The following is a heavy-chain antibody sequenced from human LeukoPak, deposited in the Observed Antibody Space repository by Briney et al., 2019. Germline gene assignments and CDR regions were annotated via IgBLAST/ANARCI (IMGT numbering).Heavy chain of an antibody. V-gene: IGHV4-31*03. Sequence: SQTLSLTCTVSGGSISSGGYYWSWIRQHPGKGLEWIGYIYYSGSTYYNPSLKSRVSISVDTSKNQFSLRLSSVTAADTAVNFCARVNYGDYDYWGQGTLVTVSS. CDR3: ARVNYGDYDY. D-gene: IGHD4-17*01. J-gene: IGHJ4*02. CDR1: GGSISSGGYY. CDR2: IYYSGST.